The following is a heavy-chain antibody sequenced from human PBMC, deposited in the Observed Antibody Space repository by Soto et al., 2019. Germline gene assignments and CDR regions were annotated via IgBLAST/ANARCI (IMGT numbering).Heavy chain of an antibody. CDR1: GDSIKSTKC. CDR3: AKDTRDAAFRRGLGV. J-gene: IGHJ6*01. Sequence: GGQCVRCAVSGDSIKSTKCWTCVRQPPEKGLEWIGEIHHSGHTNYNPSLKGRVAISVDKSKSQFSLRVSSVTAADTAVYYCAKDTRDAAFRRGLGVCGQGTSFTGSS. V-gene: IGHV4-4*02. CDR2: IHHSGHT. D-gene: IGHD3-3*02.